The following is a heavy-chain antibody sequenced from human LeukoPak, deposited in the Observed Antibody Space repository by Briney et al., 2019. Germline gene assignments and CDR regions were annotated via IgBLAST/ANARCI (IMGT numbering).Heavy chain of an antibody. CDR1: GYTLTELS. CDR3: ATEGYCSNTSCSTYYYYGMDV. V-gene: IGHV1-24*01. D-gene: IGHD2-2*01. J-gene: IGHJ6*02. CDR2: FDPEDGET. Sequence: ASVKVSCKVSGYTLTELSMHWVRQAPGKGLEWMGGFDPEDGETIYAQKFQGRVTMTEDTSTDTAYMELSSLRSEDTAVYYCATEGYCSNTSCSTYYYYGMDVWGQGTTVTVSS.